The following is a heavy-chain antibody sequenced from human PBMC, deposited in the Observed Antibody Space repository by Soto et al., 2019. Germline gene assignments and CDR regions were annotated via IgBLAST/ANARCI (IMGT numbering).Heavy chain of an antibody. V-gene: IGHV1-69*06. CDR1: GGTFTRYA. J-gene: IGHJ6*02. CDR3: AKSRKECVEFSYYGMDV. Sequence: QVQLVQSGAEVKKPGSSVKVSCKASGGTFTRYAFSWVRQAPGPGLEGVGGIIPTFGSGNYAQKLQGRLPISADKSTRKVHMALRSMRSEDTAGYYCAKSRKECVEFSYYGMDVWGQGTTVTVSS. D-gene: IGHD3-10*01. CDR2: IIPTFGSG.